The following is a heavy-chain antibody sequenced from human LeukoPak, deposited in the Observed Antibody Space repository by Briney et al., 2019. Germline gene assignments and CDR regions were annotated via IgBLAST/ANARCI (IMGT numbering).Heavy chain of an antibody. CDR1: GYTFTSYD. J-gene: IGHJ5*02. V-gene: IGHV1-8*01. D-gene: IGHD2-2*01. CDR2: MNPNSGNT. CDR3: ARGRRGVVPATFDP. Sequence: ASGKLSCKASGYTFTSYDINWVRQATGQGLGGMGWMNPNSGNTGYAQKFQGRVTMTRSTSIRTAYMQLRRLRSEDTAVYSCARGRRGVVPATFDPWGQGTLVTVSS.